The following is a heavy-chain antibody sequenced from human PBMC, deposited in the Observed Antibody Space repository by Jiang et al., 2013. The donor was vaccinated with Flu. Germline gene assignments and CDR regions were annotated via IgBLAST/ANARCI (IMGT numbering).Heavy chain of an antibody. CDR3: ARGYTASGDNNWSDP. Sequence: SGAEVKKPGSSVKVSCKASGDTFNTYTISWVRQAPGQGLEWMGRIIPMLDSANYAQKFQGRVTITADKSTNTAYMEVSSLRSEDTAVYYCARGYTASGDNNWSDPWGQGTLVTVSS. V-gene: IGHV1-69*04. CDR1: GDTFNTYT. CDR2: IIPMLDSA. D-gene: IGHD4-17*01. J-gene: IGHJ5*02.